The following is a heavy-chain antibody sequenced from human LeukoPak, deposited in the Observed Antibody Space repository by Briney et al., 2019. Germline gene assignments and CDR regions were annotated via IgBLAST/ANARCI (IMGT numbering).Heavy chain of an antibody. CDR3: ARDLFDYMDV. Sequence: PGGSLRRSCAASGFTFSTFAMIWVRQPPRKGLEWVSYISSSGSTIYYADSVKGRFTISRDNAKNSLYLQMNSLRAEDTAVYYCARDLFDYMDVWGKGTTVTVSS. CDR1: GFTFSTFA. V-gene: IGHV3-48*04. CDR2: ISSSGSTI. J-gene: IGHJ6*03. D-gene: IGHD2-21*01.